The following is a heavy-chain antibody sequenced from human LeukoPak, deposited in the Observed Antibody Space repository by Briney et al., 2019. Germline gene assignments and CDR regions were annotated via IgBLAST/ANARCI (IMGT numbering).Heavy chain of an antibody. D-gene: IGHD2-2*03. Sequence: GGSLRLSCAVFGSGFPFSNAWVSWVRQAPGKGLEWVSDISTDSRYIYYADSVQGRFTISRDNAQRSLYLQMNSLRVEDTAVYYCARVFGYCSSSACYAASDLWGQGTTVTVSS. CDR1: GFPFSNAW. CDR3: ARVFGYCSSSACYAASDL. J-gene: IGHJ3*01. V-gene: IGHV3-21*01. CDR2: ISTDSRYI.